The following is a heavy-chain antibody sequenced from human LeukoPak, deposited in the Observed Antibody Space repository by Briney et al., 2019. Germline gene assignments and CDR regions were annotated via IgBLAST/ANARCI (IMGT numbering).Heavy chain of an antibody. D-gene: IGHD6-13*01. CDR3: AKDPGYSSSGHNWFDP. CDR2: ISGSGGST. V-gene: IGHV3-23*01. Sequence: GGSPRLSCAASGFTFSSYAMSWVRQAPGKGLEWVSAISGSGGSTYYADSVKGRFTISRDNSKNTLYLQMNSLRAEDTAVYYCAKDPGYSSSGHNWFDPWGQGTLVTVSS. J-gene: IGHJ5*02. CDR1: GFTFSSYA.